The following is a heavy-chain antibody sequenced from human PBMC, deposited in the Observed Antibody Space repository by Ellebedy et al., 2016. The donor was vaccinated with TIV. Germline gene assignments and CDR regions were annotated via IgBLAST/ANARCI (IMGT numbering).Heavy chain of an antibody. CDR3: STVFEM. J-gene: IGHJ3*02. V-gene: IGHV3-74*01. Sequence: PGGSLRLSCAASGFTFTNYWMHWVRQVPGKGLVWVARSDQEGSGTSYADFVKGRFTISRDNAKNTLYLQMNSLRAEDTAVYYCSTVFEMWGQGTVVTVSS. CDR2: SDQEGSGT. CDR1: GFTFTNYW.